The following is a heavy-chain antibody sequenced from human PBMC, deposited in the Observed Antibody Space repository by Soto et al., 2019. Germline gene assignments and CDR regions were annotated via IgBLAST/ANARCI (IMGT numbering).Heavy chain of an antibody. CDR2: IRSKANSYAT. D-gene: IGHD5-18*01. J-gene: IGHJ5*02. V-gene: IGHV3-73*01. Sequence: GGSLRLSCAASGFTFSGSAMHWVRQASGKGLEWVGRIRSKANSYATAYAASVKGRFTISRDDSKNTAYLQMNSLKTEDTAVYYCTRQNVDTAMVIISWGQGTLVTVSS. CDR1: GFTFSGSA. CDR3: TRQNVDTAMVIIS.